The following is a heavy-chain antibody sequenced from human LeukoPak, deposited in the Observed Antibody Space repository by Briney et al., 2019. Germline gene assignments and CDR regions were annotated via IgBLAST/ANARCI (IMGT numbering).Heavy chain of an antibody. CDR1: GFTFSSYG. J-gene: IGHJ3*02. CDR3: AREPKTAFDI. V-gene: IGHV3-23*01. CDR2: ISSTGGTT. Sequence: AGGSLRLSCAASGFTFSSYGMSWVRQAPGKGLEWVSAISSTGGTTYYADSVKGRFTISRDNSKNTLYLQMNSLRAEDTAVYYCAREPKTAFDIWGQGTMVTVSS.